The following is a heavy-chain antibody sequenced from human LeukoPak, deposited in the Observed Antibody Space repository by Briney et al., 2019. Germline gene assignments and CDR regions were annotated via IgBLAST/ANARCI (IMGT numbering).Heavy chain of an antibody. V-gene: IGHV1-2*02. D-gene: IGHD2-15*01. CDR1: GYTFTGYY. CDR3: ARGRIGYCSGGSCYRGFDY. CDR2: INPNSGGT. Sequence: ASVKVSRKASGYTFTGYYMHWVRQAPGQGLEWMGWINPNSGGTNYAQKFQGRVTMTRDTSISTAYMELSRLRSDDTAVYYCARGRIGYCSGGSCYRGFDYWGQGTLVTVSS. J-gene: IGHJ4*02.